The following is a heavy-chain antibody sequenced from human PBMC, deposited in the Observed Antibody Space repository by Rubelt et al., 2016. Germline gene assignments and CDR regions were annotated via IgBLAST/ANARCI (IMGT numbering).Heavy chain of an antibody. J-gene: IGHJ5*02. V-gene: IGHV4-61*01. Sequence: QVQLQESGPGLVKPSETLSLTCTVSGGSVSSGSYYWSWIRQPPGKGLEWIGYIYYSGSTNYNPSLKSRVTISVDTSKNQFSLKLSSVTAADTAIYYCARHTTILTGFFDPWGRGTLVTVSA. CDR1: GGSVSSGSYY. CDR3: ARHTTILTGFFDP. CDR2: IYYSGST. D-gene: IGHD5-18*01.